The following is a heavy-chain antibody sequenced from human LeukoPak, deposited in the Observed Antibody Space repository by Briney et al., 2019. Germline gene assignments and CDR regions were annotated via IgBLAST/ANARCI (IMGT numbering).Heavy chain of an antibody. CDR1: GGTFSSYA. J-gene: IGHJ4*02. CDR3: AIDTRGSFDY. D-gene: IGHD3-10*01. Sequence: ASVKVSCKASGGTFSSYAISWERQAPGQGLEWMGGIIPIFGTANYAQKFQGRVTITTDESTSTAYMELSSLRSEDTAVYYCAIDTRGSFDYWGQGTLVTVSS. V-gene: IGHV1-69*05. CDR2: IIPIFGTA.